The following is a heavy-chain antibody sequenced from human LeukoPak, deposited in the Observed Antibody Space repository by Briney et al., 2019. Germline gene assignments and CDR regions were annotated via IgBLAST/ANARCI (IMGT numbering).Heavy chain of an antibody. Sequence: GGSLRLSCAASGFTFSSYSMNWVRQAPGKGLEWVSYISSSSSTIYYADSVKGRFSISRDNAKNTVYLQMNSLRAEDTGIYYCARGTSAGGPISPFDFWGQGTLVTVSS. V-gene: IGHV3-48*04. D-gene: IGHD6-13*01. J-gene: IGHJ4*02. CDR3: ARGTSAGGPISPFDF. CDR1: GFTFSSYS. CDR2: ISSSSSTI.